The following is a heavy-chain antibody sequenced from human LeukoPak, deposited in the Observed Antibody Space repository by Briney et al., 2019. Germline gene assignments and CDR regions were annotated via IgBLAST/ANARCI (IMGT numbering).Heavy chain of an antibody. CDR2: ISACNGNT. Sequence: ASVKVSCKASGYTFTSYGISWVRQAPGQGLEWMGWISACNGNTNYAQKLQGRVTMTTDTSTSTAYMELRSLRSDDTAVYYCARDKSHSYGSRGPQDAFDIWGQGTMVTVSS. CDR1: GYTFTSYG. CDR3: ARDKSHSYGSRGPQDAFDI. V-gene: IGHV1-18*01. J-gene: IGHJ3*02. D-gene: IGHD5-18*01.